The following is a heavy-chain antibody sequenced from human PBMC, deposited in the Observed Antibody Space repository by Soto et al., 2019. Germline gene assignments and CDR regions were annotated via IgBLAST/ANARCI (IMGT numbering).Heavy chain of an antibody. CDR3: SRFIMVGGWFDPNYYHGMDV. D-gene: IGHD6-19*01. CDR1: GYTFSNYG. Sequence: QVQLVQSGAEVKKPGASVTVSCKTSGYTFSNYGINWVRQAPGQGLEWMGWISGYNGNTNYAQTVQGRVTMTTDTSTGTVDMELRSLKSDDTAIYYCSRFIMVGGWFDPNYYHGMDVWDQGTTVTVSS. V-gene: IGHV1-18*01. CDR2: ISGYNGNT. J-gene: IGHJ6*02.